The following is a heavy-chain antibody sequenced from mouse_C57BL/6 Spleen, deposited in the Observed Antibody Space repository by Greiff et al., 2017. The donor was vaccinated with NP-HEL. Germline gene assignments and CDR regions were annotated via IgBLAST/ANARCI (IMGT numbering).Heavy chain of an antibody. CDR3: ARGYGSSRGYFDV. V-gene: IGHV1-50*01. D-gene: IGHD1-1*01. CDR2: IDPSDSYT. CDR1: GYTFTSYW. Sequence: QVQLKQPGAELVKPGASVKLSCKASGYTFTSYWMQWVKQRPGQGLEWIGEIDPSDSYTNYNQKFKGKATLTVDTSSSTAYMQLSSLTSEDSAVYYCARGYGSSRGYFDVWGTGTTVTVSS. J-gene: IGHJ1*03.